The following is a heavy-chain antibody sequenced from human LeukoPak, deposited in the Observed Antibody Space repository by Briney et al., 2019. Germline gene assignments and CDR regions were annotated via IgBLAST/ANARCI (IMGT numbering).Heavy chain of an antibody. V-gene: IGHV3-23*01. D-gene: IGHD2-8*02. CDR2: ISGSGVYK. J-gene: IGHJ4*02. CDR3: AKVSCTGGTCSSFDY. CDR1: GFTFSSFV. Sequence: GGSQRLSCAASGFTFSSFVMSWFRQAPGKGLEWVSSISGSGVYKYYTDSVKGRFTISRDNSKNTLYVQMNSLRAEDTAVYYCAKVSCTGGTCSSFDYWGQGTLATVSS.